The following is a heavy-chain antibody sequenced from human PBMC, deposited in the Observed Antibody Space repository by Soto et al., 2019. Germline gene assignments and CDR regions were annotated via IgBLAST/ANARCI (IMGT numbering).Heavy chain of an antibody. J-gene: IGHJ3*02. Sequence: ASVKVSCKASGYTFTGYYMHWVRQAPGQGLEWMGWINPNSGGTNYAQKFQGRVTMTRDTSISTAYMELSRLRSDDTAVYYCARGGCYYDSSGPRDAFDIWGQGTMVTVSS. D-gene: IGHD3-22*01. CDR1: GYTFTGYY. CDR2: INPNSGGT. V-gene: IGHV1-2*02. CDR3: ARGGCYYDSSGPRDAFDI.